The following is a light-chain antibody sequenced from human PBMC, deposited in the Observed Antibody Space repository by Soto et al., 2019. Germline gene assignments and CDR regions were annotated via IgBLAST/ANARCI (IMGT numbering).Light chain of an antibody. J-gene: IGKJ2*01. CDR3: QQFGISPRT. CDR1: QSISSSF. Sequence: EIVLTQSPGTLSLFPGERATLSCRASQSISSSFVGWYQQKPGQAPRLLIYGSSTRATGIPDRFSGSGSGTDFTLTITRLEPEDFAVYYCQQFGISPRTVGQGTKLE. CDR2: GSS. V-gene: IGKV3-20*01.